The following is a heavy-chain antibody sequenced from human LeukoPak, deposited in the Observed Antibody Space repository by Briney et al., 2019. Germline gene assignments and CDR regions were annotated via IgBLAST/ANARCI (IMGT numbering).Heavy chain of an antibody. J-gene: IGHJ6*03. V-gene: IGHV4-4*08. D-gene: IGHD2-2*01. CDR1: SGSISSYY. CDR2: IYTSGST. CDR3: ARAYIVVVPAAHTDYYYYYMDV. Sequence: SETLSLTCTVSSGSISSYYWSWIRQPPGKGLEWIGRIYTSGSTNYNPSLKSRVTISVDTSKNQFSLKLSSVTAADTAVYYCARAYIVVVPAAHTDYYYYYMDVWGKGTTVTVSS.